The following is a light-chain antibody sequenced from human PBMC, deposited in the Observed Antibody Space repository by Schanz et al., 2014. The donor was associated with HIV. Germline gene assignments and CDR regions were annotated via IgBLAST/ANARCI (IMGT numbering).Light chain of an antibody. CDR1: SSNIGAGYD. J-gene: IGLJ2*01. Sequence: QSVLAQPPSVSGAPGQRVTISCTGSSSNIGAGYDVHWYQQLPGTAPKRLIYDNNKRPSGIPGRFSGSKSGTSATLDITALQTGDEADYYCGAWDSRLSVGVFGGGTKVTVL. CDR2: DNN. CDR3: GAWDSRLSVGV. V-gene: IGLV1-51*01.